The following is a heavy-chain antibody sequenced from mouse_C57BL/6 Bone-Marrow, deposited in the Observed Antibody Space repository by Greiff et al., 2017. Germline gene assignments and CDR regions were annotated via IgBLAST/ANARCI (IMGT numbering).Heavy chain of an antibody. J-gene: IGHJ1*03. CDR2: IHPSDSDT. V-gene: IGHV1-74*01. Sequence: QVQLQQPGAELVKPGASVKVSCTASGYTFTSDWMHWVKQRPGQGLEWIGRIHPSDSDTNYNQKFTGKATFTVDRSSSTAYMQLSSLTSEDYAVYDCDIGSSRHRYWDVWGTGTTVTVSS. CDR1: GYTFTSDW. D-gene: IGHD1-1*01. CDR3: DIGSSRHRYWDV.